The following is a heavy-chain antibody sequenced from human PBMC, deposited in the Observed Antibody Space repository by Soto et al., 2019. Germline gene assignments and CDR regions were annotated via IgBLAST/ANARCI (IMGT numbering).Heavy chain of an antibody. V-gene: IGHV2-5*02. Sequence: HITLKESGPTLVKPTQPLTLTCIFSGFSFSADGVGVGWIRQPPGKTLEWLALIYWDDDTRYRPSLKSRLTITKDSSKNQVVLTMTNMDPLDTATYYCAHAFGGTSWPNDAFDVWGQGTVVTVSS. J-gene: IGHJ3*01. CDR1: GFSFSADGVG. CDR2: IYWDDDT. CDR3: AHAFGGTSWPNDAFDV. D-gene: IGHD3-16*01.